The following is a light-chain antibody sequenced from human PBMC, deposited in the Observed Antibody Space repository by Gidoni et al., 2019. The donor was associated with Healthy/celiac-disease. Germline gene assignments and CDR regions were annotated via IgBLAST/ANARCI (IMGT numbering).Light chain of an antibody. CDR2: EVS. V-gene: IGLV2-14*01. CDR1: SSDVGGYNY. J-gene: IGLJ1*01. Sequence: QSALTQPASVSGSPGQSITISCTGTSSDVGGYNYVSWYQQNPGKAPKLMIYEVSNRPSGVSNRFSCSQSGNPASLTISGLQAEDEADYYCSSYTSSSTLEVFGTGTKVTVL. CDR3: SSYTSSSTLEV.